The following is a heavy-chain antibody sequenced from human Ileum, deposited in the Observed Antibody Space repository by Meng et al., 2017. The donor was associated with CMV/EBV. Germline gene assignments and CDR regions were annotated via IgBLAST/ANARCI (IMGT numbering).Heavy chain of an antibody. V-gene: IGHV3-74*01. CDR3: AHSVAVAG. Sequence: EVQLVESGGGLFPSGGSLRLSCAASGFTFSTDWMNWVRQAPGKGLVWVSRITSDGSTTNNAESVKGRFTISRDNDKNTLFLQMNSLRAEDTAVYYCAHSVAVAGWGQGTLVTVSS. J-gene: IGHJ4*02. CDR1: GFTFSTDW. CDR2: ITSDGSTT. D-gene: IGHD6-19*01.